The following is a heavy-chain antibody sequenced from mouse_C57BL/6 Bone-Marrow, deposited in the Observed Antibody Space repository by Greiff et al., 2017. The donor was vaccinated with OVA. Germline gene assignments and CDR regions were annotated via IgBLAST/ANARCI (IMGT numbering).Heavy chain of an antibody. Sequence: QVQLQQPGAELVRPGSSVKLSCKASGYTFTSYWMHWVKQRPIQGLEWIGNIDPSDSEPHYNQKFKDKDTLTVDKSSSTAYMQLSSLTSEDSAVYYCARNWEGDYWGQGTSVTVSS. J-gene: IGHJ4*01. CDR3: ARNWEGDY. D-gene: IGHD4-1*01. CDR2: IDPSDSEP. V-gene: IGHV1-52*01. CDR1: GYTFTSYW.